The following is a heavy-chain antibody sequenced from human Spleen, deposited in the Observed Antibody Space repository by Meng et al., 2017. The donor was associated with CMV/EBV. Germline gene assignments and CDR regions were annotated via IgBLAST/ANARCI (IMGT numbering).Heavy chain of an antibody. D-gene: IGHD6-6*01. CDR2: IYPDDSDT. CDR3: ARSLRSSLYAFDI. V-gene: IGHV5-51*01. CDR1: GYSFSSYW. Sequence: GGSLRLSCKGSGYSFSSYWIGWVRQMPGKGLESVGIIYPDDSDTTYNPSFQGQVTISADKSINTVYLQWASLKTSDTAMYYCARSLRSSLYAFDIWGQGTMVTVSS. J-gene: IGHJ3*02.